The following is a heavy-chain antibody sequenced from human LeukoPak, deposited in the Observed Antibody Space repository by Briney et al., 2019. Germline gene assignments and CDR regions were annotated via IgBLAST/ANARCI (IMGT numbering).Heavy chain of an antibody. CDR2: INPNSGGT. Sequence: GASVKVSCKASGYTFTGYYMHWVRQATGQGLEWMGWINPNSGGTNYAQKFQGRVTMTRDTSISTAYMELSRLRSDDTAVYYCARDRRIVVVTAIRWFDPWGQGTLVTVSS. CDR3: ARDRRIVVVTAIRWFDP. D-gene: IGHD2-21*02. CDR1: GYTFTGYY. J-gene: IGHJ5*02. V-gene: IGHV1-2*02.